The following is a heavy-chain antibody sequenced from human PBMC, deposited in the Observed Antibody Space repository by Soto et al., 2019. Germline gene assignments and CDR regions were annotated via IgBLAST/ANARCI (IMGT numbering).Heavy chain of an antibody. D-gene: IGHD3-22*01. CDR3: ARATYDSLDY. Sequence: LSLTCAVSGYSISSGYYWGWIRQPPGKGLEWIGNIFHSGTTYYNPSLKSRVTISVDTSNNQFSLNLKSLTAADTAVYYCARATYDSLDYWGQGTLVTVSS. CDR2: IFHSGTT. J-gene: IGHJ4*02. V-gene: IGHV4-38-2*01. CDR1: GYSISSGYY.